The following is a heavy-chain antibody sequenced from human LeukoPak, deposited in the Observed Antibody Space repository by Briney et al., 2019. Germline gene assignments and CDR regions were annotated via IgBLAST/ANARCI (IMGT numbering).Heavy chain of an antibody. CDR1: GFTFSSYG. V-gene: IGHV3-33*06. D-gene: IGHD6-6*01. CDR3: AKAMSIAARLSACDI. J-gene: IGHJ3*02. Sequence: GGSLRLSCAASGFTFSSYGMHWVRLAPGKGLEWVAVIWYDGSNKYYADSVKGRFTISRDNSKNTLYLQMNSLRAEDTAVYYCAKAMSIAARLSACDIWGQGTMVTVSS. CDR2: IWYDGSNK.